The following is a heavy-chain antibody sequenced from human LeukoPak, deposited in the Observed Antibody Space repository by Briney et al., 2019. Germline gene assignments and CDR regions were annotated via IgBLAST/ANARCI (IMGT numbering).Heavy chain of an antibody. CDR1: GGSFSGYY. J-gene: IGHJ4*02. CDR3: ARLVRTRTTVDY. Sequence: KPSETLSLTCAVYGGSFSGYYWSWIRQPPGKGLEWIGEINHSGSTNYNPSLKSRVTISVDTSKNQFSLKLSSVTAADTAVYYCARLVRTRTTVDYWGQGTLVTDSS. CDR2: INHSGST. V-gene: IGHV4-34*01. D-gene: IGHD4-23*01.